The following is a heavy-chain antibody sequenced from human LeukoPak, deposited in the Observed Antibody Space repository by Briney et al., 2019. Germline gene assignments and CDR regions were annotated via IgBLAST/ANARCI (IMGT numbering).Heavy chain of an antibody. CDR1: GGSISSYY. J-gene: IGHJ4*02. CDR2: IYYSGST. V-gene: IGHV4-59*01. Sequence: SETLSLTCTVSGGSISSYYWSWIRQPPGKGLEWIGYIYYSGSTNYNPSLKSRVTISVDTSKNQFSLKLSSVTAADTAVYYCARDQGSGHFDYWGQGTLVIVSS. CDR3: ARDQGSGHFDY.